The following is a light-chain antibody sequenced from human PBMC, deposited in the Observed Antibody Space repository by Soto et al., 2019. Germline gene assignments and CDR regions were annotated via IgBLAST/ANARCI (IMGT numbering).Light chain of an antibody. CDR3: QQYAGWPRT. CDR1: QSIGTN. V-gene: IGKV3-15*01. CDR2: GAS. J-gene: IGKJ2*01. Sequence: ETVMTQSPATLSVSPGDRVTLSCRASQSIGTNLLWLQQSPGQPPRLLISGASDRVAGVPDRFSGSGSGTDFTHPISGLQSEDCAVYYCQQYAGWPRTFGQGTKLEI.